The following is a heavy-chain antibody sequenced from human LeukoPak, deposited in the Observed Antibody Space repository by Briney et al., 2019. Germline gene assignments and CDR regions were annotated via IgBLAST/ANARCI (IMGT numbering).Heavy chain of an antibody. CDR3: ARIPPEDRTWFDP. D-gene: IGHD1-14*01. V-gene: IGHV3-48*04. J-gene: IGHJ5*02. Sequence: GGSLRLSCAASGFTFSNYGMYWVRQAPGKGLEWVSHIGYIGNNIYYADFVKGRFTISRDNAKNSLYLQMNSLRAEDTAIYYCARIPPEDRTWFDPWGQGTLVTVSS. CDR1: GFTFSNYG. CDR2: IGYIGNNI.